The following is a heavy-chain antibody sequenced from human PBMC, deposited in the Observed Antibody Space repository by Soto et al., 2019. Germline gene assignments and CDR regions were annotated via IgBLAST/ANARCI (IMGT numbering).Heavy chain of an antibody. CDR1: GFSLNTYGMG. V-gene: IGHV2-5*01. CDR2: IYWNDDK. CDR3: APRRNGHDVFAY. Sequence: QITLKESGPTLVNPTQTLTLTCTFSGFSLNTYGMGVGWIRQPPGKALEWLALIYWNDDKHYSPTLKSMLTTTYLAYKNQVVPTMTSANAVDTATYYCAPRRNGHDVFAYWCPGTPVTVSS. J-gene: IGHJ4*02. D-gene: IGHD2-8*01.